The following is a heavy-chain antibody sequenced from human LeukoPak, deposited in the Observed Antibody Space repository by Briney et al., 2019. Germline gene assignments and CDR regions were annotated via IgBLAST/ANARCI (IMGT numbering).Heavy chain of an antibody. J-gene: IGHJ4*02. Sequence: ASVKVSCKASGYTFTGYYMHWVRQAPGQGLEWMGWINPNSGGTNYAQKFQGRVTMTRDTSISTAYMELRRLRTNDTAVYYCASRGAGYCSSISCYTDWGQGTLVTVSS. V-gene: IGHV1-2*02. CDR3: ASRGAGYCSSISCYTD. D-gene: IGHD2-2*02. CDR2: INPNSGGT. CDR1: GYTFTGYY.